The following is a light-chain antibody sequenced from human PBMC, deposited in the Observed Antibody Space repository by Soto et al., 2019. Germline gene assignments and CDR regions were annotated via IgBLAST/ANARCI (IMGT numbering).Light chain of an antibody. CDR1: QSVSSSY. Sequence: EIVLTQSPGTLSLSPGERATLSCRARQSVSSSYLAWYQQQPGQTPRLLFYGASSRATGIPDRFSGSGSGTDFTLTISRLEPEDFAVYYCQQYGSSPFTFGPGTKVDIQ. CDR2: GAS. J-gene: IGKJ3*01. V-gene: IGKV3-20*01. CDR3: QQYGSSPFT.